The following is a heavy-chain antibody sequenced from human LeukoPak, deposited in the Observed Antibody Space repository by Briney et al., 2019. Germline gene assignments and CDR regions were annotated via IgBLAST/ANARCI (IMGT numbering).Heavy chain of an antibody. V-gene: IGHV3-23*01. Sequence: PGGSLRLSCAASGFTFSSYAMSWVRQAPGKGLEWVSAISGSGGSTYYADSVKGRFTISRDNAKNSLYLQMNSLRAEDTAVYYCARPNDYGDYNAFDIWGQGTMVTVSS. CDR1: GFTFSSYA. CDR3: ARPNDYGDYNAFDI. D-gene: IGHD4-17*01. J-gene: IGHJ3*02. CDR2: ISGSGGST.